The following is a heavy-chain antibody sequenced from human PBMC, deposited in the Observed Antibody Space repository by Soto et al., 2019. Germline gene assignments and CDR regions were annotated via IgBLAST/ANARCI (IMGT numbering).Heavy chain of an antibody. CDR2: ISYDGSNK. D-gene: IGHD3-3*01. CDR1: GFTFSSYG. Sequence: PGWSQRLSCASSGFTFSSYGMHWVRQAPGKGLEWVAVISYDGSNKYYADSVKGRFTISRDNSKNTLYLQMNSLRAEDTAVYYCAKEIASSGFWSGAAPDYWGQGTLVTVSS. V-gene: IGHV3-30*18. CDR3: AKEIASSGFWSGAAPDY. J-gene: IGHJ4*02.